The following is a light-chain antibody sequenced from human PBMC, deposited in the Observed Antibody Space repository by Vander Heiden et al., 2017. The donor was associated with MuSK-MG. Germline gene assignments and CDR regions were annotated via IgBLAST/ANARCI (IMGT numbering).Light chain of an antibody. CDR3: QQHNNWPPFT. J-gene: IGKJ2*01. V-gene: IGKV3-15*01. CDR1: QSVSSN. CDR2: VAS. Sequence: EIVMTQSPASLSVSPGERATLTCRASQSVSSNLAWYQQKPGQAPRLLIFVASTRATGIPARFSGSGYGTEFTLTISSRQSEDFALYYCQQHNNWPPFTFGQGTKLEIK.